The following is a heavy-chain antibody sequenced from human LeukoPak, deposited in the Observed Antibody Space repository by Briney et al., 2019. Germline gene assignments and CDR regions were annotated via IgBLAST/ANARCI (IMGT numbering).Heavy chain of an antibody. J-gene: IGHJ4*02. V-gene: IGHV3-21*01. D-gene: IGHD6-13*01. CDR1: GFTFSGYS. CDR3: ASGAAAGTTDY. CDR2: ISSSSSYI. Sequence: AGSLRLSCAASGFTFSGYSMNWVRQAPGKGLEWVSSISSSSSYIYYADSVKGRFTISRDNAKNSLYLQMNSLRAEDTAVYYCASGAAAGTTDYWGQGTLVTVSS.